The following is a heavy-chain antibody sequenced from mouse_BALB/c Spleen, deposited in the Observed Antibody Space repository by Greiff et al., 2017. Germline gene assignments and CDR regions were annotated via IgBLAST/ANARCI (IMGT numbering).Heavy chain of an antibody. J-gene: IGHJ3*01. V-gene: IGHV14-1*02. CDR1: GFNIKDYY. D-gene: IGHD2-4*01. Sequence: DVQLQESGAELVRPGALVKLSCKASGFNIKDYYMHWVKQRPEQGLEWIGWIDPENGNTIYDPKFQGKASITADTSSNTAYLQLSSLTSEDTAVYYCARYDYDAGFAYWGQGTLVTVSA. CDR3: ARYDYDAGFAY. CDR2: IDPENGNT.